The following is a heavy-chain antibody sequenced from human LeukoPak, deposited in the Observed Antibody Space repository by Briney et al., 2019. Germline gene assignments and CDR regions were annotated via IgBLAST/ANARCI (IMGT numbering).Heavy chain of an antibody. CDR2: IWYDGSNK. CDR1: GFTFSSYG. J-gene: IGHJ4*02. Sequence: GGSLRLSCAASGFTFSSYGMHWVRQAPGKGLEWMAVIWYDGSNKYYADSVKGRFTISRDNSKNTLYLQMNSLRAEDTAVYYCARDQVPSMYFDYWGQGTLVTVSS. D-gene: IGHD1-1*01. CDR3: ARDQVPSMYFDY. V-gene: IGHV3-33*08.